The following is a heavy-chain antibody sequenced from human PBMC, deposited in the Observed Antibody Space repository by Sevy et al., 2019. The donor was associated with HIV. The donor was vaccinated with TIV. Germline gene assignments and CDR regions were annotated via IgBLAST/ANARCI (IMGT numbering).Heavy chain of an antibody. Sequence: GGSLRLSCAASGFTFSTYWMSWVRQAPGKGLEWVANIKKDGSEKHYVDSVRGRFTISRDNAKNSLSLQMHSLRGEDTAVYYCARDSRYCSSFGCRGDAFDIWGQGTTVTVSS. CDR1: GFTFSTYW. J-gene: IGHJ3*02. D-gene: IGHD2-2*01. CDR3: ARDSRYCSSFGCRGDAFDI. V-gene: IGHV3-7*01. CDR2: IKKDGSEK.